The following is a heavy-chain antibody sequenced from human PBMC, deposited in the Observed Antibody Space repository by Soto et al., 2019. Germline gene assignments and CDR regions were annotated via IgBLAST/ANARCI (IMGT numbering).Heavy chain of an antibody. V-gene: IGHV3-72*01. J-gene: IGHJ4*02. D-gene: IGHD5-12*01. CDR3: VAYISGYVH. CDR2: SKNKANSYRI. Sequence: GGSLRLSCARSGFTFSDHWMDWVRQAPGKGLEWVGRSKNKANSYRIEYAASVEGRFAMSRDGSKNSLYLQMDSLKTEDTAVYYCVAYISGYVHWGQGTLVTVSS. CDR1: GFTFSDHW.